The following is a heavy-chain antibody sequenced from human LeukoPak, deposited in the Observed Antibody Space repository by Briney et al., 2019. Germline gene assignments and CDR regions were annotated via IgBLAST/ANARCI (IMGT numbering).Heavy chain of an antibody. CDR2: IYSRGNT. CDR3: ARQAAGGDDY. J-gene: IGHJ4*02. D-gene: IGHD6-13*01. V-gene: IGHV4-39*07. CDR1: GASISSSSSY. Sequence: PSDTLSLTCTVSGASISSSSSYWGWIRQPPGKGLEWLGNIYSRGNTYYKPSLRSRVTISIDTSKNQFSLRLTSVTAADTAVYYCARQAAGGDDYWGQGTLVTVSS.